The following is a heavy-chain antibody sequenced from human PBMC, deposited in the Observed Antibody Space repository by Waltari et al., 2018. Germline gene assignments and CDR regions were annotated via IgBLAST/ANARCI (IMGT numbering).Heavy chain of an antibody. CDR1: GGSMNAYF. CDR2: IDSNGIT. D-gene: IGHD2-21*02. CDR3: AREIYGGNSRPFDF. J-gene: IGHJ4*02. Sequence: QVQLQESGPGLVKPSETLSLTCTVSGGSMNAYFWHWIRQPPGKGLEWIGYIDSNGITDYDPSLKSRVTISVDTSKNQFSLRLTSVTSADTASYYCAREIYGGNSRPFDFWGQGALVTVSS. V-gene: IGHV4-59*01.